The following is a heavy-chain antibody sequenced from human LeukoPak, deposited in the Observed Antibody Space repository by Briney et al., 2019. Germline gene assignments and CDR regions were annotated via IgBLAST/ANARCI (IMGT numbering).Heavy chain of an antibody. CDR2: IYYSGTT. CDR3: ARDYGDYGIDY. Sequence: PSETLSLTCSVSGGSISSGAYYWSWIRQHPGKGLEWIGYIYYSGTTYYNPSLKSRVTISADTSKNHFSLKLNFVTAADTAVYYCARDYGDYGIDYWGQGTLVTVSS. D-gene: IGHD4-17*01. V-gene: IGHV4-31*03. CDR1: GGSISSGAYY. J-gene: IGHJ4*02.